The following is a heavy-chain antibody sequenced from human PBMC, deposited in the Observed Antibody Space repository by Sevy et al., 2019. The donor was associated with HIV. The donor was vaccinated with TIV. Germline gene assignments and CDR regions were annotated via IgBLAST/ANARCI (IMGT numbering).Heavy chain of an antibody. CDR2: INSDGSST. Sequence: GGSLRLSCAASGFTFSSYWMHWVLQAPGKALVWVSRINSDGSSTSYADSVKGRFTISRDNAKNTLYLQMNSLRAEDTAVYYCARGSGSCEVWNDAFDIWGQGTMVTVSS. J-gene: IGHJ3*02. V-gene: IGHV3-74*01. CDR3: ARGSGSCEVWNDAFDI. D-gene: IGHD1-26*01. CDR1: GFTFSSYW.